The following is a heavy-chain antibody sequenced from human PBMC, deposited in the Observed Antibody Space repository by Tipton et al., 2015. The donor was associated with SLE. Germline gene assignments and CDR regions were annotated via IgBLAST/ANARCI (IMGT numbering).Heavy chain of an antibody. CDR3: ASTPAARRDYYYGMDV. CDR2: INHGGST. V-gene: IGHV4-34*01. D-gene: IGHD2-2*01. Sequence: TLSLTCAVYGGSFSGYYWSWIRQPPGKGLECIGKINHGGSTNYNPSLKSRVTISVDTSKNQFSLKLSSVAAADTAVYYCASTPAARRDYYYGMDVWGQGTTVTVSS. CDR1: GGSFSGYY. J-gene: IGHJ6*02.